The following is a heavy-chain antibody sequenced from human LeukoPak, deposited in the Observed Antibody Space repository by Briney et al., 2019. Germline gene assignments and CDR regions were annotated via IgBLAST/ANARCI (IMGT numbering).Heavy chain of an antibody. V-gene: IGHV7-4-1*02. J-gene: IGHJ4*02. CDR2: INTNTGNP. CDR3: ARESSLAVAGSRGEDY. Sequence: GASVKVSCKASGYTFTSYAMNWVRQAPGQGLEWMGWINTNTGNPTYAQGFTGRFVFSLDTSVSTAYLQISSLKAEDTAVYYCARESSLAVAGSRGEDYWGQGTLVTVSS. D-gene: IGHD6-19*01. CDR1: GYTFTSYA.